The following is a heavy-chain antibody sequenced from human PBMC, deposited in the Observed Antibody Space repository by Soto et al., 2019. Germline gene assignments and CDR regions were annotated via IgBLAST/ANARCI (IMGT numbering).Heavy chain of an antibody. D-gene: IGHD2-15*01. CDR1: GYTFTSYD. J-gene: IGHJ4*02. CDR3: ARGTPFDC. Sequence: GASVKVSCKASGYTFTSYDINWVRQATGQGLEWMGWMNPNSGTTTYADSVKGRFTISRDNAKNTLYLQMSSLRAEDTAVYYCARGTPFDCWGQGALVTVSS. V-gene: IGHV1-8*01. CDR2: MNPNSGTT.